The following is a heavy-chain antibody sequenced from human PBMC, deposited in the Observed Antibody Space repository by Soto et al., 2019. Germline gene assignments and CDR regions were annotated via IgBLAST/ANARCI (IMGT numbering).Heavy chain of an antibody. V-gene: IGHV4-30-4*01. CDR1: GGSVSSGGYY. D-gene: IGHD3-16*01. J-gene: IGHJ6*02. CDR2: IFSSGTT. CDR3: ARVPSPFDYYSAMDV. Sequence: SETLSLSCSVAGGSVSSGGYYWSWIRQPPGKGLEWIGYIFSSGTTYYNPSLKSRLTMSLDASQNQFSLKLNSLTDADTAVYFCARVPSPFDYYSAMDVWGQGTTVTVFS.